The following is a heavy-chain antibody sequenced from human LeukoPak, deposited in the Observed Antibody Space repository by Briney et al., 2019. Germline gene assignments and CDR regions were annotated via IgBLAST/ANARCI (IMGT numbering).Heavy chain of an antibody. Sequence: GGSLRLSCAASGFTFDDYGMSWVPHAPGKGLEWVSGINWNGGSTGYADSVKGRCTISRDNAKNSLYLQMNSLRAEDTALYYWARVHCSSTSCPGDYWGQGTLVTVSS. CDR3: ARVHCSSTSCPGDY. CDR1: GFTFDDYG. V-gene: IGHV3-20*04. J-gene: IGHJ4*02. D-gene: IGHD2-2*01. CDR2: INWNGGST.